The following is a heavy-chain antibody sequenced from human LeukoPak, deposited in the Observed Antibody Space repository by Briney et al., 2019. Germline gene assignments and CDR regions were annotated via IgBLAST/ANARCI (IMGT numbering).Heavy chain of an antibody. J-gene: IGHJ4*02. D-gene: IGHD3-16*01. CDR2: INGIGTSL. Sequence: PGGSLRLSCAASGFSFDFSGYAMSWVRQAPGKGLEWVSGINGIGTSLYYADSVKGRFTISRDNSDNTLYLQMNSLRAEDTAVYYCAREDLRQGYFDYWGQGTLVTVSS. CDR3: AREDLRQGYFDY. V-gene: IGHV3-23*01. CDR1: GFSFDFSGYA.